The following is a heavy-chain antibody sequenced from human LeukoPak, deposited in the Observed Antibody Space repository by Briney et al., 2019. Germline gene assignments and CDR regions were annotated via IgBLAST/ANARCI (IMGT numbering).Heavy chain of an antibody. CDR2: ISSSSSTI. D-gene: IGHD1-1*01. CDR3: ARDLSVPALERYYYFDY. J-gene: IGHJ4*02. CDR1: GVTFSSYS. Sequence: GGSLRLSCAASGVTFSSYSMNWVRQAPGKGLEWVSYISSSSSTIYYADFVKGRFTISRDNAKNSPYLQMNSLRAEDTAVYYCARDLSVPALERYYYFDYWGQGTLVTVSS. V-gene: IGHV3-48*01.